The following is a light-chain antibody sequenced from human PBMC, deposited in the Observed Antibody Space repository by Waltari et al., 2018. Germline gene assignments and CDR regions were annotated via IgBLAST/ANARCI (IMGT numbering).Light chain of an antibody. CDR3: QQSLTSPKFT. Sequence: WRASQSMCTFLNWHQYSPGQAPQLLIYATSTLQSGVPSRFSGSGSGTDFTLTIRGQQPEDCAIDCCQQSLTSPKFTVGGGTKVQLK. CDR2: ATS. J-gene: IGKJ4*01. CDR1: QSMCTF. V-gene: IGKV1-39*01.